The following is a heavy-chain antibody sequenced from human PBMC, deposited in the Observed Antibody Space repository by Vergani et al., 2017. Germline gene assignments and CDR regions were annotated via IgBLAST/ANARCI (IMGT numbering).Heavy chain of an antibody. D-gene: IGHD3-9*01. J-gene: IGHJ6*02. CDR3: ARVMYRDEASTGYRLEGMDI. CDR1: GGSFNTYY. Sequence: QVQLDESGPGLVKPSETLSLTCTVSGGSFNTYYWSWIRQSPGKGLEWIGYIYSTGSTNYNPSLNSRVTLSVDTSKNQFSLKLRSGTAADTAVYFCARVMYRDEASTGYRLEGMDIWGQGTTVTISS. V-gene: IGHV4-59*13. CDR2: IYSTGST.